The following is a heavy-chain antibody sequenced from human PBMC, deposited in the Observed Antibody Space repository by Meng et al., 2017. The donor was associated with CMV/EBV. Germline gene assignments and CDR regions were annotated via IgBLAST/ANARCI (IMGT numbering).Heavy chain of an antibody. Sequence: GGSLRLSCAASGFTFSSDGMHWVRQAPGKGLEWVAFRRYDGSNKYYADSVKGRFTISRDNSKNTMYLQMNSLRAEDTAVYYCAKELAYYDFWRGIGAVDIWGQGTMVTVSS. CDR2: RRYDGSNK. J-gene: IGHJ3*02. CDR1: GFTFSSDG. D-gene: IGHD3-3*01. V-gene: IGHV3-30*02. CDR3: AKELAYYDFWRGIGAVDI.